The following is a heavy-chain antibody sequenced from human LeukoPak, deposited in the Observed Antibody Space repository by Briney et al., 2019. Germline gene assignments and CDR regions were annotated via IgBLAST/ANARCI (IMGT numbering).Heavy chain of an antibody. V-gene: IGHV1-3*01. J-gene: IGHJ4*02. CDR1: GYTFTSYA. CDR2: INAGKGNT. Sequence: ASVKVSCKASGYTFTSYAMHWVRQAPGQRLEWMGWINAGKGNTKYSQKFQGRVTITRDTSASTAYMELSSLRSEDTAVYYCARGGCSGGSCYSGRYYFDYWGQGTLVTVSS. D-gene: IGHD2-15*01. CDR3: ARGGCSGGSCYSGRYYFDY.